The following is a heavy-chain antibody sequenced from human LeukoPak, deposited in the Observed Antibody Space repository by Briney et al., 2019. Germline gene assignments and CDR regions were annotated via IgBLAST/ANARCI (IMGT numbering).Heavy chain of an antibody. Sequence: GGSPRLSCAASGFTFSSYEMNWVRQAPGKGLEWVSYISSSGSTIYYADSVKGRFTISRDNAKNSLYLQMNSLRAEDTAVYYCAELGIAMIGGVWGKGTTVTISS. D-gene: IGHD3-10*02. J-gene: IGHJ6*04. V-gene: IGHV3-48*03. CDR3: AELGIAMIGGV. CDR2: ISSSGSTI. CDR1: GFTFSSYE.